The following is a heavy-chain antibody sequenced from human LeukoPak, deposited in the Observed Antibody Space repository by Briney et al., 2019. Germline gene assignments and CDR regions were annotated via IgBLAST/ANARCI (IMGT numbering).Heavy chain of an antibody. D-gene: IGHD3-22*01. Sequence: SVKVSCKASGGTFSSYAISWVRQAPGQGLEWMGGIIPIFGTANYAQKFQGRVTMTRDTSTSTVYMELSSLRSEDTAVYYCARDAGYYYDSSGYYYGRGWFDPWGQGTLVTVSS. CDR3: ARDAGYYYDSSGYYYGRGWFDP. CDR2: IIPIFGTA. V-gene: IGHV1-69*05. CDR1: GGTFSSYA. J-gene: IGHJ5*02.